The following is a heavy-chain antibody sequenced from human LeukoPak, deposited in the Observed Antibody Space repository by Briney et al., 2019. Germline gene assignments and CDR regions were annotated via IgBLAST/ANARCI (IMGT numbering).Heavy chain of an antibody. D-gene: IGHD1-26*01. CDR3: AKEVGATAHYFDY. Sequence: GGSLRLSCAASGFTFSSYAMSWVRQAPGKGLEWVSGISGSGDNTYYADSVKGRFTISRDNSKNTLYVQVNSLGTEDTAAYYCAKEVGATAHYFDYWGQGTLVTVSS. CDR1: GFTFSSYA. J-gene: IGHJ4*02. V-gene: IGHV3-23*01. CDR2: ISGSGDNT.